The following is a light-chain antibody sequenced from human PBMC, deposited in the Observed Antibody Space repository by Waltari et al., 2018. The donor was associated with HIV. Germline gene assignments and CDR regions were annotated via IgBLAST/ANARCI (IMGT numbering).Light chain of an antibody. V-gene: IGLV10-54*04. CDR1: DDDVGNAG. J-gene: IGLJ3*02. CDR2: RNN. CDR3: SAWDGRLRAWV. Sequence: QAALTQPPPVSQALGQTATLSCTAGDDDVGNAGAAWLQQYQDLPPKLPTYRNNKPASGISHSDAATREGNTVFLNIAGLEPGDEADYYCSAWDGRLRAWVFGGGTKLTVL.